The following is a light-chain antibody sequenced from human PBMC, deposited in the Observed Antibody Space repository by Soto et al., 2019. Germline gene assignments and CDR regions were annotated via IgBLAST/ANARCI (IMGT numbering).Light chain of an antibody. Sequence: EIVLTQSPGTLSLSPGERATLSCRASQSVTSNYLAWYRQKPGQAPRLLFFGASIRATGIPDRFSGSGSGTDFTLTITRLEPEDSAVYFCQQYTGPPTTFGQGTRLEIK. V-gene: IGKV3-20*01. J-gene: IGKJ5*01. CDR3: QQYTGPPTT. CDR2: GAS. CDR1: QSVTSNY.